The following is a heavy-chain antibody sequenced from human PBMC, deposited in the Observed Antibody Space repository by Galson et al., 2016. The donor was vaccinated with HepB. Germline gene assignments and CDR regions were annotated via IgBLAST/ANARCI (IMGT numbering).Heavy chain of an antibody. CDR3: AKHREYYYGSGNFNWFDP. Sequence: SLRLSCAASGFTFSSYAMSWVRRAPGKGLKWVSSIGGGADTYYADSVKGRFIISRDNSKNTLYLQMNSLRAEDTAIYYCAKHREYYYGSGNFNWFDPWGQGTLVTVSS. V-gene: IGHV3-23*01. CDR1: GFTFSSYA. CDR2: IGGGADT. D-gene: IGHD3-10*01. J-gene: IGHJ5*02.